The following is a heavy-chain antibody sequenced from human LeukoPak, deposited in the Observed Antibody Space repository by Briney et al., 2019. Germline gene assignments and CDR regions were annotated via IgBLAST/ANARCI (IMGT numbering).Heavy chain of an antibody. CDR3: ARVVGTDEGADY. J-gene: IGHJ4*02. CDR2: IKPDGSEK. Sequence: GGSLRLSCAASGFTFRNYWMNWARQAPGKGLEGVANIKPDGSEKRYVDSVKGRFTISRDNAKNSLYLQMNSLRAEDTAVYYCARVVGTDEGADYWGQGTLVTVSS. V-gene: IGHV3-7*04. CDR1: GFTFRNYW. D-gene: IGHD1-7*01.